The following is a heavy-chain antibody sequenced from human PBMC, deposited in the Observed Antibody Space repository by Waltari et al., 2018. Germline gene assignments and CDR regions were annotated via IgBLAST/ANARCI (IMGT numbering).Heavy chain of an antibody. D-gene: IGHD2-15*01. V-gene: IGHV4-39*01. J-gene: IGHJ4*02. CDR3: ARRDCSGGSCHFDY. Sequence: QLQLQESGPGLVKPSETLSLTCTVSGGSISSSSYYWGWIRQPPGKGLEWIGSIYYSGSTYYNPSLKSRVTISVDTSKNQFSLKLSSVTAADTAVYYCARRDCSGGSCHFDYWGQGTLVTVSS. CDR2: IYYSGST. CDR1: GGSISSSSYY.